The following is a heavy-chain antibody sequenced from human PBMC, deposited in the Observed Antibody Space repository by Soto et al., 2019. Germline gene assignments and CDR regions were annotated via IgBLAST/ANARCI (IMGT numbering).Heavy chain of an antibody. CDR3: AKDNTLVISTYYFDY. D-gene: IGHD2-21*01. CDR2: ISGSGGST. CDR1: GFTFSSYA. V-gene: IGHV3-23*01. Sequence: EVQLLESGGGLVQPGGSLRLSCAASGFTFSSYAMSWVRQAPGKGLEWVSAISGSGGSTYYADSVKGRFTISRDNSKNTLYLQMNSLGAEDTDLYYCAKDNTLVISTYYFDYWGQGTLVTVSS. J-gene: IGHJ4*02.